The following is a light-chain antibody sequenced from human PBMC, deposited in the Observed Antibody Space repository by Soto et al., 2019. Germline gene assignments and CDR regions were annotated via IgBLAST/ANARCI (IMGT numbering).Light chain of an antibody. J-gene: IGKJ2*01. CDR2: AAS. V-gene: IGKV1-39*01. CDR3: QESYRTPRT. CDR1: QTINAY. Sequence: DIQMTQSPSSLSASVGDRVTITCRASQTINAYLNWYQQKPEKAHKLLIYAASSLQSGVPSRFSGSGSGTDFTLNISSLQPEDFATYYCQESYRTPRTFGQGTRLEI.